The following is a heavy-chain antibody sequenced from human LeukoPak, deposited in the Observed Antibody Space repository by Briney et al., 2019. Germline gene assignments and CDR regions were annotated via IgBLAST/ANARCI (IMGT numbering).Heavy chain of an antibody. D-gene: IGHD6-13*01. CDR1: GFTFSSHA. Sequence: GGSLRLSCAASGFTFSSHAMHWVRQAPGKGLEWVAFIRYDGINKYYADSVKGRFTISRDNSKNTPYLQMNSLRAEDTAVYYCAKDLGSSSWYGFDYWGQGTLVTVSS. J-gene: IGHJ4*02. CDR2: IRYDGINK. V-gene: IGHV3-30*02. CDR3: AKDLGSSSWYGFDY.